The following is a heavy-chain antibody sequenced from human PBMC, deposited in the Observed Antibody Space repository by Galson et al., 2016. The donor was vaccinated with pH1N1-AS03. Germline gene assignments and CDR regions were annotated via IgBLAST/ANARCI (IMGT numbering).Heavy chain of an antibody. CDR2: IKSQSYDGSTT. CDR3: STGGTMYCNGDSCYPGDY. D-gene: IGHD2-21*02. J-gene: IGHJ4*02. CDR1: GFTFSNAW. Sequence: SLRLSCAASGFTFSNAWIIWVRQAPGKGLEWVGRIKSQSYDGSTTNCADSVKGRFTISRDNAKNTLFLHMNSLRAEDTAVYFCSTGGTMYCNGDSCYPGDYWGQGSLVTVSS. V-gene: IGHV3-74*01.